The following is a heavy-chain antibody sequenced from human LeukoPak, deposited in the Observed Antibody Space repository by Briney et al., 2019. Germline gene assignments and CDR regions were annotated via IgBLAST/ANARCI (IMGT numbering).Heavy chain of an antibody. CDR2: ISWNSGSI. CDR3: ARAPYDILTGFPLDY. V-gene: IGHV3-9*03. J-gene: IGHJ4*02. CDR1: GFTFDDYA. D-gene: IGHD3-9*01. Sequence: PGRSLRLSCAASGFTFDDYAMHWVRHAPGKGLEWVSGISWNSGSIGYADPVKGRFTISRDNAKNSLYLQMNSLRAEDMALYYCARAPYDILTGFPLDYWGQGTLVTVSS.